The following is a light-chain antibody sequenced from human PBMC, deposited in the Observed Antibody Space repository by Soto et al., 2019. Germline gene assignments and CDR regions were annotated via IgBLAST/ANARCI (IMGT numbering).Light chain of an antibody. CDR2: AAS. J-gene: IGKJ4*01. CDR3: QKYNSAPLT. CDR1: HGISNY. Sequence: DIQMTQSPSSLSASLGDRVTITCRASHGISNYLAWYQHKPGQAPKLLIYAASTMQSGVPSRFSGSGSGTDFTLTISSLQPEDVATYYCQKYNSAPLTFGGGTKVEIK. V-gene: IGKV1-27*01.